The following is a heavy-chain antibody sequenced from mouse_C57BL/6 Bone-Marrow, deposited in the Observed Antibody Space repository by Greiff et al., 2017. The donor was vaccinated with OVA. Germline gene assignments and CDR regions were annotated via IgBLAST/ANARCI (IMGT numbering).Heavy chain of an antibody. CDR1: GFTFSDYG. V-gene: IGHV5-15*01. J-gene: IGHJ2*01. D-gene: IGHD2-5*01. Sequence: EVKLMESGGGLVQPGGSLKLSCAASGFTFSDYGMAWVRQAPRKGPEWVAFISNLAYSIYYADTVTGRFTISRENAKNTLYLEMSSLRSEDTAMYYCARRDSNYAYFDYWGQGTTLTVSS. CDR3: ARRDSNYAYFDY. CDR2: ISNLAYSI.